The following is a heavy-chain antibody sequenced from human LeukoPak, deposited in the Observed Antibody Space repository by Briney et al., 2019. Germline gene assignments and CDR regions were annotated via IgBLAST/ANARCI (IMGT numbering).Heavy chain of an antibody. J-gene: IGHJ4*02. CDR2: ISYDGSTK. CDR3: ARESDSSGYYYVLDY. Sequence: GGSLRLSCEASGFTFSNFGMHWVRQAPGKGLEWVAIISYDGSTKYYADSVKGRFSISRDNSKNTLYLQMNSLRAEDTAVYYCARESDSSGYYYVLDYWGQGTLVTVSS. D-gene: IGHD3-22*01. V-gene: IGHV3-30*03. CDR1: GFTFSNFG.